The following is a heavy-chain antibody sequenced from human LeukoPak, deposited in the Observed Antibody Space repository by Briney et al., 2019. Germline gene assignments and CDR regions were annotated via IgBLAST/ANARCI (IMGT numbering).Heavy chain of an antibody. V-gene: IGHV3-53*01. J-gene: IGHJ4*02. CDR1: GFTFINHA. CDR3: ARASTTTTIFDS. Sequence: PGGSLRLSCAASGFTFINHAMAWVRQAPGEGLEWVSALYSGGTTYYADSVKGRFTISRDNSKNTVYLQMNSLRAEDTAVYYCARASTTTTIFDSWGQGALVTVSS. D-gene: IGHD5/OR15-5a*01. CDR2: LYSGGTT.